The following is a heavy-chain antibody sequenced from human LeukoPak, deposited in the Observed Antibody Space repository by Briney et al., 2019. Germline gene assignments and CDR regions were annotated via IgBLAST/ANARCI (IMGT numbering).Heavy chain of an antibody. J-gene: IGHJ6*03. CDR3: TRHRRMVREVTPHYYYMDA. D-gene: IGHD3-10*01. CDR2: INRSGST. V-gene: IGHV4-34*01. CDR1: GGSFSGYY. Sequence: SETLSLTCAVYGGSFSGYYWSWIRQPPGKGLEWIGEINRSGSTNYNPSLKSRVTISVDTSKNQFSLKLSSVTAADTAVYYCTRHRRMVREVTPHYYYMDAWGKGTTVIVSS.